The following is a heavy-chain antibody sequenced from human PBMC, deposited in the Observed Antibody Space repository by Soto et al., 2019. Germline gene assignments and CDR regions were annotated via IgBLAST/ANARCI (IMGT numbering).Heavy chain of an antibody. CDR3: ESRITGSPNCYYGMDG. J-gene: IGHJ6*02. CDR1: GGTFSSYA. D-gene: IGHD1-20*01. CDR2: SIPIFGTA. Sequence: QVQLVQSGAEVKKPGSSVKVSCKASGGTFSSYAINWVRQAPGQGLEWMGGSIPIFGTADYAQKVQGRVTITADESTSTADMELSSLRSEDTAVYYCESRITGSPNCYYGMDGWGQVTTVTVSS. V-gene: IGHV1-69*12.